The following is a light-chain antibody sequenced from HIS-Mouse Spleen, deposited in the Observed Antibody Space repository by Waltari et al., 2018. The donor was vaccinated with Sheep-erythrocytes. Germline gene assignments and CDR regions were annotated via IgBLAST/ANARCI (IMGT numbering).Light chain of an antibody. J-gene: IGLJ3*02. CDR1: SSDVGSYHI. CDR3: CSYAGSSTWV. V-gene: IGLV2-23*01. Sequence: QSALTQPASVSGSPGQSITISCTVTSSDVGSYHIVSWYQQHPGKAPKLMIYAGSKRPSGVSNRFSGSKSGNTASLTISGLQAEDEADYYCCSYAGSSTWVFGGGTKLTVL. CDR2: AGS.